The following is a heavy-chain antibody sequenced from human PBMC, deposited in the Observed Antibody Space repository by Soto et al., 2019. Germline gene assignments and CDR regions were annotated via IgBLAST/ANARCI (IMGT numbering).Heavy chain of an antibody. CDR2: VDTSGSA. V-gene: IGHV4-4*07. CDR3: ARESSRSEFDY. CDR1: GGSIYSYY. J-gene: IGHJ4*02. Sequence: QVQLQESGPGLVKPSETLSLTCTVSGGSIYSYYWSWIRQPAGKGLEWIGRVDTSGSASYNPSLRSRATMSLHTSKKQFSLKLNSATAADTAVYYCARESSRSEFDYWGQGTLVTVSS.